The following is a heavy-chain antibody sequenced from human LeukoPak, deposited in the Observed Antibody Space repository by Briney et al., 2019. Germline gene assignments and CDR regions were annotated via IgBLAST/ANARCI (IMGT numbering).Heavy chain of an antibody. D-gene: IGHD4-17*01. Sequence: SQTLSLTCTVYGGSISSGSYYWSWIRQPAGKGLEWIGRIYTSGSTNYNPSLKSRVTISVDTSKNQFSLKLSSVTAADTAVYYCARDHTVTAFDIWGQGTMVTVSS. CDR1: GGSISSGSYY. CDR2: IYTSGST. V-gene: IGHV4-61*02. J-gene: IGHJ3*02. CDR3: ARDHTVTAFDI.